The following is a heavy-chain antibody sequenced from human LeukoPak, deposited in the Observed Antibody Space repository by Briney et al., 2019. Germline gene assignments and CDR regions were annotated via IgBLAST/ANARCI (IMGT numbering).Heavy chain of an antibody. CDR3: AKDEYDYVWGSYRYTDYFDY. CDR1: GFTFSSYA. J-gene: IGHJ4*02. Sequence: GGSLRLSCAASGFTFSSYAMSWVRQAPGKGLEWVSAISGSGGSTYYADSGKGRFTISRDNSKNTLYLQMNSLRAADTAVYYCAKDEYDYVWGSYRYTDYFDYWGQGTLVTVSS. V-gene: IGHV3-23*01. D-gene: IGHD3-16*02. CDR2: ISGSGGST.